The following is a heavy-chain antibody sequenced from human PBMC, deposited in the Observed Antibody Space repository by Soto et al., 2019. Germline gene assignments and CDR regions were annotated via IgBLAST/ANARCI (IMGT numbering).Heavy chain of an antibody. CDR1: GYSFTSYW. CDR2: IYPGDSDT. V-gene: IGHV5-51*01. Sequence: GESLKISCKGSGYSFTSYWIGWVRQMPGKGLEWMGIIYPGDSDTRYSPSFQGQVTISADKSISTAYLQWSSLKASDTAMYYCARLPWGTVTTLRKYYYYYYMDVWGKGTTVTVSS. D-gene: IGHD4-4*01. J-gene: IGHJ6*03. CDR3: ARLPWGTVTTLRKYYYYYYMDV.